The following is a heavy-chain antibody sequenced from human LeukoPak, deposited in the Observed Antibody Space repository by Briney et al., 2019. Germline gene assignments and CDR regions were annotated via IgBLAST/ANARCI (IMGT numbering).Heavy chain of an antibody. J-gene: IGHJ6*02. Sequence: SETLSLTCTVSGGSISSYYWSWIRQPPGKGLEWIGYIYYSGSTNYNPSLKSRVTISVDTSKNQFSLKLSSVTAADTAVYYCARDGSTYYGFWSGNYYYGMDVWGQGTTVTVSS. CDR3: ARDGSTYYGFWSGNYYYGMDV. CDR2: IYYSGST. V-gene: IGHV4-59*01. D-gene: IGHD3-3*01. CDR1: GGSISSYY.